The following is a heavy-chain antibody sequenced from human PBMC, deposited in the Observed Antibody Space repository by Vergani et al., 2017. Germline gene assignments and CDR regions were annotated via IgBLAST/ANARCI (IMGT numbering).Heavy chain of an antibody. Sequence: VQLVESGAEVKKPGSSVKVSCKASGGTFSSYTISWVRQAPGQGLEWMGRIIPILGIANYAQKFQGRVTITAAKSTSTAYMELSSLRSEDTAVYYCAKDPGYYYGSGSLPSPLYYFDYWGQGTLVTVSS. CDR1: GGTFSSYT. CDR2: IIPILGIA. V-gene: IGHV1-69*09. D-gene: IGHD3-10*01. CDR3: AKDPGYYYGSGSLPSPLYYFDY. J-gene: IGHJ4*02.